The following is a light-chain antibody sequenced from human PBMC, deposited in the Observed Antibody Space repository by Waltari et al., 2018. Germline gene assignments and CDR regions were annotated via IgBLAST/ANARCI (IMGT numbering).Light chain of an antibody. V-gene: IGKV1-5*03. CDR3: QQYHSFSVT. CDR1: QSVSPW. J-gene: IGKJ4*01. CDR2: QAS. Sequence: DIQMTQSPSPLSASVGDTVTITCRASQSVSPWLAWYQQKPGKAPQLLIYQASNLENGAPSRFSGSGSGTEFTLTISSLQPDDFATYYCQQYHSFSVTFGGGTKVEIK.